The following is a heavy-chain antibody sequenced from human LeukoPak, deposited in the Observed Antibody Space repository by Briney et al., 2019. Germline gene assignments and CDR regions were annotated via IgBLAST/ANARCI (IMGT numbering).Heavy chain of an antibody. CDR1: GYTFTSYG. V-gene: IGHV1-18*01. CDR2: ISAYNGNT. D-gene: IGHD3-3*01. CDR3: ARDRYDFWGGYYTGGPVFSIFDY. Sequence: GASVKVSCKASGYTFTSYGISWVRQAPGQGLEWMGWISAYNGNTNYAQKLQGRVTMTTDTSTSTAYMELRSLRSDDTAVYYCARDRYDFWGGYYTGGPVFSIFDYWGQGTLVTVSS. J-gene: IGHJ4*02.